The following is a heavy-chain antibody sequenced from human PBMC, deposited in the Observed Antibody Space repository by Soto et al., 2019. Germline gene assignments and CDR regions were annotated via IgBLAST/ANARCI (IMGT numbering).Heavy chain of an antibody. CDR2: IYSSGST. V-gene: IGHV4-4*08. D-gene: IGHD5-18*01. CDR3: ARAIAGYSYGAYYYYYMDV. CDR1: GGSISSDY. Sequence: ETLSLTCTVSGGSISSDYWSWIRQPPGKGLEWIGNIYSSGSTNYNPSLKSRVTISEDTSNNQFSLKLNSVTAADTAVYYCARAIAGYSYGAYYYYYMDVWGKGTTVTVSS. J-gene: IGHJ6*03.